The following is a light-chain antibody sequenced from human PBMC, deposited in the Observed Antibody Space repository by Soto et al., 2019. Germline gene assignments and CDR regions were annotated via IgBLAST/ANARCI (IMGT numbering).Light chain of an antibody. CDR1: EVVKKY. Sequence: DIQMTQSPSSLSASVGDRVTITCQASEVVKKYLSWYQHKPGKAPKLLVYDASTLEVGVPSRFIGSGSGTHFTLTISSLEPEDFATYFCHQYDSLPLTFGGGTKV. CDR2: DAS. J-gene: IGKJ4*01. V-gene: IGKV1-33*01. CDR3: HQYDSLPLT.